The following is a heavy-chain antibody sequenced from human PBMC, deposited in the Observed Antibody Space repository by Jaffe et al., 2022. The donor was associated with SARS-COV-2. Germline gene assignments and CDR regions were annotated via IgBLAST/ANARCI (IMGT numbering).Heavy chain of an antibody. CDR2: IWYDGSNR. Sequence: QVQLVESGGGVVQPGRSLRLSCAASGFTFSSYGMHWVRQAPGKGLEWVALIWYDGSNRYYADSVKGRFSISRDDSKSTLYLQMNSLRAEDTAVYYCARDLGSYSSGSSYFDCWGQGTLVTVSS. D-gene: IGHD6-19*01. CDR3: ARDLGSYSSGSSYFDC. J-gene: IGHJ4*02. CDR1: GFTFSSYG. V-gene: IGHV3-33*01.